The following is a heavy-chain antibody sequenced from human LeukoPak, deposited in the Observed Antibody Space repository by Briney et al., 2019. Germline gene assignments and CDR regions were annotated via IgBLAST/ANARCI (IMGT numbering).Heavy chain of an antibody. V-gene: IGHV3-23*01. Sequence: PGGSLRLSCAASGFTFSSYAMTWVRQAPGQGLEWVSAISGSGGTTYYADSVRGRFTISRDNSKNMLNLQMNSLRAEDTAVYYCAKGLINDWSALEYWGQGTLVTVSS. D-gene: IGHD3-9*01. CDR1: GFTFSSYA. J-gene: IGHJ4*02. CDR3: AKGLINDWSALEY. CDR2: ISGSGGTT.